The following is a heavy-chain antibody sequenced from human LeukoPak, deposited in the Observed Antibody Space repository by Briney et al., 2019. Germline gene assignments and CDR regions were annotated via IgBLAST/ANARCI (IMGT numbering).Heavy chain of an antibody. D-gene: IGHD6-19*01. Sequence: PSETLSLTCTVSGGSISSGDYYWSWIRQPPGKGLEWIGYIYYSGSTYYNPSLKSRVTISVDTSKNQFSLKLSSVTAADTAVYYCARDAGYSSGWVDYWGQGTLVTVSS. J-gene: IGHJ4*02. CDR2: IYYSGST. CDR3: ARDAGYSSGWVDY. CDR1: GGSISSGDYY. V-gene: IGHV4-30-4*08.